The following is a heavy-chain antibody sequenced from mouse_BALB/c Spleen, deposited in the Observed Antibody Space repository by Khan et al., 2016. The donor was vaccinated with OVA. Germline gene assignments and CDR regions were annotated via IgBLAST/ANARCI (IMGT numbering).Heavy chain of an antibody. J-gene: IGHJ2*01. CDR3: ARVYGGDFDY. CDR2: ISYSGNT. V-gene: IGHV3-2*02. D-gene: IGHD1-1*01. Sequence: EVQLQESGPGLVKPSQSLSLICTVTGYSITSDYAWNWIRQFPGNKREWMGFISYSGNTNYNPSLKSRISITRDTSKNQFFLHLNSVTTEDTATYYCARVYGGDFDYWGQGTTLTVSS. CDR1: GYSITSDYA.